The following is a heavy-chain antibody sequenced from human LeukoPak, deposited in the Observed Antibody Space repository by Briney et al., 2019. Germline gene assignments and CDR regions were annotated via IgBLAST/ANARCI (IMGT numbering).Heavy chain of an antibody. J-gene: IGHJ4*02. D-gene: IGHD2-15*01. CDR2: IYYSGST. Sequence: SETLSLTCTVSGGSLSSYYWSWIRQPPGKGLEWIGYIYYSGSTNYNPSLKSRVTISVDTSKNQFSLKLSSVTAADTAVYYCARGPVAAPFDYWGQGTLVTVSS. CDR1: GGSLSSYY. CDR3: ARGPVAAPFDY. V-gene: IGHV4-59*01.